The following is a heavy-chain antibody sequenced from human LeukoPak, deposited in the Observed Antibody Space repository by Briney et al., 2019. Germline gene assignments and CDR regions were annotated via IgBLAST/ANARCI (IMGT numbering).Heavy chain of an antibody. CDR1: GYTFTSYD. D-gene: IGHD3-3*01. CDR2: MNPNSGNT. CDR3: ARESVLNYDFWSGYYTGPYNWFDP. J-gene: IGHJ5*02. Sequence: ASXKVSCKASGYTFTSYDINWVRQATGQGLEWMGWMNPNSGNTGYAQKFQGRVTMTRNTSISTDYMELRSLRSEDTAVYYCARESVLNYDFWSGYYTGPYNWFDPWGQGTLVTVSS. V-gene: IGHV1-8*01.